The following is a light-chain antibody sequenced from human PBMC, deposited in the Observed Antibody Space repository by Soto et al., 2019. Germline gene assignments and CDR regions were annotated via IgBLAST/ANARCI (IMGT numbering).Light chain of an antibody. Sequence: QSALTQPPSASGTPWQRVTISCSGGSSNIGTNAVNWYQQLPGTAPKLLIYNNNQRPSGDPDRFSGSKSGTSASLAISGLQSEDEADYYCAAWDDSLNGYVFGTGTKVTVL. CDR1: SSNIGTNA. CDR3: AAWDDSLNGYV. V-gene: IGLV1-44*01. J-gene: IGLJ1*01. CDR2: NNN.